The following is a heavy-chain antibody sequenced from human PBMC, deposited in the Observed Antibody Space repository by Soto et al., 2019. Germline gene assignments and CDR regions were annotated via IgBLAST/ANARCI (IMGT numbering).Heavy chain of an antibody. CDR2: INAGNGNT. CDR3: ARGGYYDSSGSRNYHYYGMNV. Sequence: GASVKVSCKTSGYDFSSYAMHWVRQAPGQRLEWMGWINAGNGNTKYSQKFQGRVTITRDTSASTAYMELSSLRSDDTAMYYCARGGYYDSSGSRNYHYYGMNVWGQGTTVTV. V-gene: IGHV1-3*01. J-gene: IGHJ6*02. CDR1: GYDFSSYA. D-gene: IGHD3-22*01.